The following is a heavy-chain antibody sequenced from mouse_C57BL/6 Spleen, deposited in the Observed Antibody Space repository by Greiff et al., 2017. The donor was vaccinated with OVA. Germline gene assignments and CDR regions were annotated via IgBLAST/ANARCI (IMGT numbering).Heavy chain of an antibody. D-gene: IGHD2-4*01. CDR3: ARDYDYDDAMDY. Sequence: EVMLVESGGGLVKPGGSLKPSCAASGFTFSSYAMSWVRQTPEKRLEWVATISDGGSYTYYPDNVKGRFTISRDNAKNNLYLQMSHLKSEDTAMYYCARDYDYDDAMDYWGQGTSVTVSS. CDR2: ISDGGSYT. CDR1: GFTFSSYA. V-gene: IGHV5-4*01. J-gene: IGHJ4*01.